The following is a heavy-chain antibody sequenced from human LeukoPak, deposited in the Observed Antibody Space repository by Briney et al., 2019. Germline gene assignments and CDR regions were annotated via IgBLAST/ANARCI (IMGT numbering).Heavy chain of an antibody. CDR1: GVSISSTYYF. Sequence: SETLSLTCTVSGVSISSTYYFWGWIRQPPGKGLEWIGSIYYSGTTYYNPSLKSRVTFSIDTSKNQFSLQLSSVTAADTAVYYCARQKSEQYSYDSGSRSFDDWGQGTLVTVSS. CDR2: IYYSGTT. CDR3: ARQKSEQYSYDSGSRSFDD. V-gene: IGHV4-39*01. D-gene: IGHD3-10*01. J-gene: IGHJ4*02.